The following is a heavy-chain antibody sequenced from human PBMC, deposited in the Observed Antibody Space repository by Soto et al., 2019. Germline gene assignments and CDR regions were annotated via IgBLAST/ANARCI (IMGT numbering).Heavy chain of an antibody. J-gene: IGHJ5*02. V-gene: IGHV4-4*07. D-gene: IGHD3-22*01. CDR3: ARDEYYDSNNWFEH. CDR2: VYSTGTT. CDR1: GGSIRNYY. Sequence: XETLSLTCTVSGGSIRNYYWSWIRQPAGKGLEWIGRVYSTGTTNYNPPLRSRVAMSVDTSKNQFSLRLDSVTAADTATYFCARDEYYDSNNWFEHWGLGTLVTVSS.